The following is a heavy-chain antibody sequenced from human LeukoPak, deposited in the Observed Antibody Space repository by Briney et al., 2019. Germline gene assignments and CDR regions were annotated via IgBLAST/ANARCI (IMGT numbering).Heavy chain of an antibody. Sequence: GGSLRLSCAASGFTVSNNRMGWVRQAPGKGLEWVSVTYSGGPTYSADSVRGRFTISIDDSKNTLYLQRNSLTAEDTAVYYCAKDRQYDSSGWYYWGQGTLVTVSS. D-gene: IGHD6-19*01. CDR1: GFTVSNNR. CDR3: AKDRQYDSSGWYY. J-gene: IGHJ4*02. V-gene: IGHV3-53*01. CDR2: TYSGGPT.